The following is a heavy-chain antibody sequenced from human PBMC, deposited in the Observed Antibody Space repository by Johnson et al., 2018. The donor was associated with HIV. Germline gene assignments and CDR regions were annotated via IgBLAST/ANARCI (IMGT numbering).Heavy chain of an antibody. Sequence: VQVVESGGGVVQPGRSLRLSCAASGFTFSNAWMSWVRQAPGKGLEWVGRIKSKTDGGTTDYAAPVKGRFTISRDDSKNTLYLQMNSLRAEDTAVYYCARDLKVGAPDAFDIWGQGTMVTVSS. J-gene: IGHJ3*02. CDR1: GFTFSNAW. CDR2: IKSKTDGGTT. CDR3: ARDLKVGAPDAFDI. V-gene: IGHV3-15*01. D-gene: IGHD3-16*01.